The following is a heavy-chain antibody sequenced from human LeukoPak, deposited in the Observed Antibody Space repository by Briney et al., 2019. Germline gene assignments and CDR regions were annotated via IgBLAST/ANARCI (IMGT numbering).Heavy chain of an antibody. Sequence: GASVKVSCKASGGTFSSYAISWVRQAPGQGLEWMGGIIPIFGTANYAQKFQGRVTITADESTSTAYMELSSLRSEDTAVYYCASKSTVTSSIRHYYYCYGMDVWGQGTTVTVSS. J-gene: IGHJ6*02. CDR2: IIPIFGTA. CDR1: GGTFSSYA. CDR3: ASKSTVTSSIRHYYYCYGMDV. V-gene: IGHV1-69*13. D-gene: IGHD4-17*01.